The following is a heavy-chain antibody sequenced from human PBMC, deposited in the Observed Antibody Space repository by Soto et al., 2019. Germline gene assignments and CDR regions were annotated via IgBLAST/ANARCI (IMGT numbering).Heavy chain of an antibody. Sequence: QVQLVESGGGVVKPGRSLRLSCAASGIPFSSSGMNWVRQAPGKGLEWVAVISFDGKNKYYADSVKGRFTISRDNSNNTLYLQMNSLRAEDTAVYYCAKPRPNVYYYFVIDVWGQGTTVTVSS. J-gene: IGHJ6*02. CDR1: GIPFSSSG. CDR2: ISFDGKNK. CDR3: AKPRPNVYYYFVIDV. V-gene: IGHV3-30*18. D-gene: IGHD3-10*02.